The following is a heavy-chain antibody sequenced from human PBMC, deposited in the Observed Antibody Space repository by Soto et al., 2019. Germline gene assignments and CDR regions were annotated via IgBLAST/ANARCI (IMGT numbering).Heavy chain of an antibody. D-gene: IGHD3-22*01. V-gene: IGHV4-61*01. CDR1: GGSVSSSSYY. CDR2: IYDSGST. Sequence: PSETLSLTCTVSGGSVSSSSYYWSWIRQPPGKGLEWIGYIYDSGSTNYNPSLTTRVTISVDTSENQFSLRLSSVTAADTAVYYCAGPDGSLDYWGQGTLVTVSS. CDR3: AGPDGSLDY. J-gene: IGHJ4*02.